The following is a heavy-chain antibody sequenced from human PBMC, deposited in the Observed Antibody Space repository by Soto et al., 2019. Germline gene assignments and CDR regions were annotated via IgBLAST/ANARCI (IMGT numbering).Heavy chain of an antibody. CDR2: IYYGGST. CDR1: GGSISSGDYS. Sequence: SETLSLTCAVSGGSISSGDYSWNWIRQPPGKGLGWIGYIYYGGSTYYNPSLQSRVTMSVDRSRNQFSLKLNSVTAADTAVYYCARVRREYDNSGPVDYWGQGTLVTVSS. CDR3: ARVRREYDNSGPVDY. J-gene: IGHJ4*02. V-gene: IGHV4-30-2*01. D-gene: IGHD3-22*01.